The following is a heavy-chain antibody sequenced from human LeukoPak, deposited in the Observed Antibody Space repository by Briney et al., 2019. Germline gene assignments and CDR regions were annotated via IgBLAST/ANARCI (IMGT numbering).Heavy chain of an antibody. V-gene: IGHV3-30-3*01. Sequence: GGSLRLSCAPPGFTSSTYAMHWVRQAPGKGLGGVAVIYNDGSNKYYADSVKGRFPISRDNSKSTLYLQMNSLRAEDTAVYYCARGSNWGSRVYYFDYWGQGTLVTVSS. J-gene: IGHJ4*02. CDR1: GFTSSTYA. CDR2: IYNDGSNK. CDR3: ARGSNWGSRVYYFDY. D-gene: IGHD7-27*01.